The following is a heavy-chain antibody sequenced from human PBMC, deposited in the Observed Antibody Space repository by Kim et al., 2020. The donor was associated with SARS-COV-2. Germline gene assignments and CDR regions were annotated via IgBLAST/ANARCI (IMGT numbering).Heavy chain of an antibody. J-gene: IGHJ6*02. D-gene: IGHD3-10*01. Sequence: SETLSLTCAVYDGSFSGFYWSWIRQPPGKGLEWIGEINHSGSTNYNPSLKSRVTISLDTSKKQFSLKLSSVTAADTAVYYCARGSQIPYYNYYGLDVWGQGTTVSVSS. CDR1: DGSFSGFY. V-gene: IGHV4-34*01. CDR2: INHSGST. CDR3: ARGSQIPYYNYYGLDV.